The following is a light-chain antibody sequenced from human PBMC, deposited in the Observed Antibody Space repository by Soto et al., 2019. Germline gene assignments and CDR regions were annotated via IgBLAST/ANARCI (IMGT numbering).Light chain of an antibody. V-gene: IGLV2-14*01. CDR1: SSDVGGYNY. CDR2: DVS. J-gene: IGLJ2*01. Sequence: QSALTQPASVSGSPGQSITISCTGTSSDVGGYNYVSWYQQHPGKAPKLMMYDVSNRPSGVSNRFSGSKSGNTASLTISWLQAEDEADYYCSSYTSSSTLMVFGGGTKLTVL. CDR3: SSYTSSSTLMV.